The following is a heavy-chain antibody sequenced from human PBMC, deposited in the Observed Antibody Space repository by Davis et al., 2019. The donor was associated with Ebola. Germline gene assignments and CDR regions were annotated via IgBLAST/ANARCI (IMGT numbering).Heavy chain of an antibody. Sequence: GESLKISCAASGFTFSGSAMHWVRQASGKGLEWVGRIRSKANNYATAYAASVKGRFTISRDDSKNTAYLQMNSLKTEDTAVYYCAKALGYYDFWSVDWNYYGMDVWGQGTTVTVSS. CDR3: AKALGYYDFWSVDWNYYGMDV. J-gene: IGHJ6*02. V-gene: IGHV3-73*01. D-gene: IGHD3-3*01. CDR2: IRSKANNYAT. CDR1: GFTFSGSA.